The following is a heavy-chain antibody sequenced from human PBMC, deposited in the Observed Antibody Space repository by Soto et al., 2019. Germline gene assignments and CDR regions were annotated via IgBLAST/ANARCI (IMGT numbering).Heavy chain of an antibody. D-gene: IGHD5-18*01. CDR1: PYTFTNYW. J-gene: IGHJ4*02. CDR3: ARLGEVAMVSGIDY. V-gene: IGHV5-51*01. CDR2: IYPGDSET. Sequence: PGESLKISCQGSPYTFTNYWIGWVRQMPGKGLEWMGIIYPGDSETRYSPSFQGHVTISVDKSISIAYLQWGSLKASDTAMYYCARLGEVAMVSGIDYWGQGTLVTVSS.